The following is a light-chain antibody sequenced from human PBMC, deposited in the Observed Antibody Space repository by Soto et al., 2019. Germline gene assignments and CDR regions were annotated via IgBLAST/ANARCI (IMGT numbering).Light chain of an antibody. V-gene: IGKV3-20*01. CDR3: QQYGSSPGT. Sequence: ESVLTQSPGTLSSSPGERATLSCRASQSVSSSYLAWYQQKPGQAPRLLIYGASSRVTGIPDRFSGSGSGTDFTLTISRLEPEDFAVYYCQQYGSSPGTFGQGTKVEIK. CDR2: GAS. CDR1: QSVSSSY. J-gene: IGKJ1*01.